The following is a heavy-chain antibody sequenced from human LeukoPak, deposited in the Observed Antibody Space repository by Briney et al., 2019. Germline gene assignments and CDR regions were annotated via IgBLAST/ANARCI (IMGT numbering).Heavy chain of an antibody. D-gene: IGHD2-15*01. Sequence: ASVKVSCKASGYTFTGYYMHWVRQAPGQGLEWMGRINPNTGGTNYAQKFQGRVTLTRDTSIGTAYMELIRLRSDDTAFYYCARGKTYSPNTLDDWGQGTLVTASS. V-gene: IGHV1-2*06. J-gene: IGHJ4*02. CDR3: ARGKTYSPNTLDD. CDR2: INPNTGGT. CDR1: GYTFTGYY.